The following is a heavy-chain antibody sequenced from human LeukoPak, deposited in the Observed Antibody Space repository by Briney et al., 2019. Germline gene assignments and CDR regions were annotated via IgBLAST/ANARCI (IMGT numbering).Heavy chain of an antibody. D-gene: IGHD6-6*01. CDR2: IKQDGSEK. V-gene: IGHV3-7*01. J-gene: IGHJ6*03. CDR3: AGGESIAARPGGGYYYYYYMDV. CDR1: GFTFSSYW. Sequence: GGSLRLSCAASGFTFSSYWMSWVRQAPGKGLEWVANIKQDGSEKYYVDSVKGRFTISRDNAKNSLYLQMNSLRAEDTAVYYCAGGESIAARPGGGYYYYYYMDVWGKGTTVTVSS.